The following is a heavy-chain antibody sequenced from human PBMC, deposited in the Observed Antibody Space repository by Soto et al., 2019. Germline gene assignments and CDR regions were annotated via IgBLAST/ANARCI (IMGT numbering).Heavy chain of an antibody. V-gene: IGHV1-2*02. CDR2: ITPGNGDT. J-gene: IGHJ4*02. Sequence: SVKVACNTSLYNFFGFHIHWVRQAPGQGLEWMGGITPGNGDTNYAQPFQGRVTLTRDTSIDTAYMDLSGLKSDDTAVYYCARERIAGPFDNWGQGTLVTVYS. CDR3: ARERIAGPFDN. CDR1: LYNFFGFH. D-gene: IGHD1-26*01.